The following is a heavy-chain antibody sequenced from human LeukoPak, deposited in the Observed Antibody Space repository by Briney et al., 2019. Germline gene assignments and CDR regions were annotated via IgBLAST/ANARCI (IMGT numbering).Heavy chain of an antibody. V-gene: IGHV2-5*02. CDR2: IYWDDDK. Sequence: SGPTPLHPTQTLTLTCTISGVSLSTSGVGVGWIRQPPGKALEWLALIYWDDDKRYSPSLKRSISITNDTSKNQRTLPMTTMDPVDTATYYCAHRTYSSGWIDRYGYFDYWGQGTLVTVSS. CDR3: AHRTYSSGWIDRYGYFDY. D-gene: IGHD6-19*01. CDR1: GVSLSTSGVG. J-gene: IGHJ4*02.